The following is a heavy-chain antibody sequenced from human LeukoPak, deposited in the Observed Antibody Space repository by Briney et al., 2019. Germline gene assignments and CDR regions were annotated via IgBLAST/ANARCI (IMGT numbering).Heavy chain of an antibody. CDR1: GFTFSSFS. V-gene: IGHV3-48*01. CDR3: ARGRVAVAGTPNLSHFDY. CDR2: ISSSGSTI. J-gene: IGHJ4*02. D-gene: IGHD6-19*01. Sequence: GGSLRLSCAASGFTFSSFSMNWVRQAPGKGLEWVSYISSSGSTIYYADSVKGRFTISRDNAKNSLYLQMNSLRAEDTAVYYCARGRVAVAGTPNLSHFDYWGQGTLVAVSS.